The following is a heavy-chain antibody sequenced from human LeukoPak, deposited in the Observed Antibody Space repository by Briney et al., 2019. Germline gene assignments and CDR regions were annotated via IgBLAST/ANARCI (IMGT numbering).Heavy chain of an antibody. D-gene: IGHD3-10*01. CDR3: AKERRRITMVRGVENWFDP. J-gene: IGHJ5*02. CDR2: ISWSGGRP. V-gene: IGHV3-23*01. CDR1: AFSIINDA. Sequence: GCLRQGCATPAFSIINDARSSVRQDPGKGLGWFSAISWSGGRPYYADCVKGRFTIYRDSYRITRYVQMNSLRDEGMSVCYCAKERRRITMVRGVENWFDPWGQGTMVTVSS.